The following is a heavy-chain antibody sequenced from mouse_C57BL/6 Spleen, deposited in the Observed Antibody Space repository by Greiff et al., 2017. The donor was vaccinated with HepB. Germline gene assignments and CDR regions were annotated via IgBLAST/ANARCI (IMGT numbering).Heavy chain of an antibody. D-gene: IGHD2-4*01. CDR3: TEGLYDYDGAY. Sequence: EVKLMESGGGLVQPGGSMKLSCVASGFTFSNYWMNWVRQSPEKGLEWVAQIRLKSDNYATHYAESVKGRFTISRDDSKSSVYLQMNNLRAEDTGIYYCTEGLYDYDGAYWGQGTLVTVSA. CDR2: IRLKSDNYAT. J-gene: IGHJ3*01. CDR1: GFTFSNYW. V-gene: IGHV6-3*01.